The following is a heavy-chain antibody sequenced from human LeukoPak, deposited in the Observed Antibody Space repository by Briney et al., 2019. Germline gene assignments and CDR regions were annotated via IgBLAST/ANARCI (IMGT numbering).Heavy chain of an antibody. Sequence: GGSLRLSCAASGFTLSSYSMNWVRQAPGKGLEWVSYISSSSSTIYYADSVKGRFTISRDNAKNSLYLQMNSLRAEDTAVYYCAREYESTVKDYWGQGTLVTVSS. J-gene: IGHJ4*02. CDR1: GFTLSSYS. CDR2: ISSSSSTI. CDR3: AREYESTVKDY. D-gene: IGHD4-17*01. V-gene: IGHV3-48*01.